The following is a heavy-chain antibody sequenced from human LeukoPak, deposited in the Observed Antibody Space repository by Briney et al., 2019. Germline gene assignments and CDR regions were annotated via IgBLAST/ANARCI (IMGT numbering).Heavy chain of an antibody. CDR3: AQYTSGWYSVYDF. J-gene: IGHJ4*02. V-gene: IGHV3-23*01. Sequence: PGGSLRLSCAVSGFTLSSYAMSWVRQAPGKGLEWVSGISASGNSTYFADSVKGRFALSRDISKNTLYLQMNSLRVDDTAVYYCAQYTSGWYSVYDFWGRGALVTVSS. CDR2: ISASGNST. CDR1: GFTLSSYA. D-gene: IGHD6-19*01.